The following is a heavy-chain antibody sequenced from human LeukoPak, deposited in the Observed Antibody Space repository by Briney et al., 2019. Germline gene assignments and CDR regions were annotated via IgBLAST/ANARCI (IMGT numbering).Heavy chain of an antibody. V-gene: IGHV5-51*01. CDR1: GYSFTSYW. CDR3: AIKSGRYRDAFDI. D-gene: IGHD1-26*01. Sequence: ASVKISCKGSGYSFTSYWIGWVRQMPGKGLEWMGVIFPSDSDARYSPSFEGQATISADKSITTAYLQWSSLKASDTAMYYCAIKSGRYRDAFDIWGQGTMVTVSS. J-gene: IGHJ3*02. CDR2: IFPSDSDA.